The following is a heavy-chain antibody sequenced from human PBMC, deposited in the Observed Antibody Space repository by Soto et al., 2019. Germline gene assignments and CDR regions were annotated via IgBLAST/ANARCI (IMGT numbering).Heavy chain of an antibody. V-gene: IGHV1-8*01. CDR3: ARGAVVAARKTNWFDP. CDR1: RYTFTSYY. CDR2: MNPNSGNT. Sequence: VSSKASRYTFTSYYINWVRQAKRQGLEWMGWMNPNSGNTGYAQKFQGRVTMTRNTSIGTAYMELSSLRSEDTAVYYCARGAVVAARKTNWFDPWGQGTLVTVSS. J-gene: IGHJ5*02. D-gene: IGHD2-15*01.